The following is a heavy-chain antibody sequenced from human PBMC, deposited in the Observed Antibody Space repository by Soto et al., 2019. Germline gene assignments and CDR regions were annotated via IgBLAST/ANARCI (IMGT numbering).Heavy chain of an antibody. CDR1: GFTFTTYC. CDR3: ARCHLPWDYQSYGMAV. V-gene: IGHV3-64*01. J-gene: IGHJ6*02. Sequence: EVQLVESGGGLVQPGGSLTLSCVASGFTFTTYCMHWVRQAPGKGLEYLSAISNDAVHTYYANSVKDRFTISRDNSKDMRDRHMGSLRPDDMGGYYCARCHLPWDYQSYGMAVWGQGTTVTVSS. CDR2: ISNDAVHT. D-gene: IGHD7-27*01.